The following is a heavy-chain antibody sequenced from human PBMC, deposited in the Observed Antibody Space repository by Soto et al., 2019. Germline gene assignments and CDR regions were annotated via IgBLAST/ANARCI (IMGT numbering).Heavy chain of an antibody. V-gene: IGHV4-59*01. Sequence: SETLSLTCTVSGDSISGYFWSWFRQPPGKGLEWIGYIYYSGSTNYNPSLKSRVTISVDTSKNQFSLKLSSVTAADTAVYYCAVIGGYFDYWGQGTLVTVSS. CDR1: GDSISGYF. J-gene: IGHJ4*02. CDR3: AVIGGYFDY. CDR2: IYYSGST. D-gene: IGHD3-16*01.